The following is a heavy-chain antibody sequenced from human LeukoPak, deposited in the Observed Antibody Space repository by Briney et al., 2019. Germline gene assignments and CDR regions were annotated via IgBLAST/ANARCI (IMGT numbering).Heavy chain of an antibody. CDR2: ISHIGST. Sequence: SETLSLTCTVSGASVNIGNYYWTWIRQPPGKGLEWIGYISHIGSTNYNPFLKSRVTISVDTSRNQFSLNLSSVTAADTAVYYCARGSGSCPYWGRGTLVTVSS. D-gene: IGHD6-19*01. CDR3: ARGSGSCPY. CDR1: GASVNIGNYY. J-gene: IGHJ4*02. V-gene: IGHV4-61*01.